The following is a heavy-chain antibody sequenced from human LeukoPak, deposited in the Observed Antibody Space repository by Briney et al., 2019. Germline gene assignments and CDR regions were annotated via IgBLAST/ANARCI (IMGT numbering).Heavy chain of an antibody. V-gene: IGHV3-30*04. J-gene: IGHJ4*02. D-gene: IGHD3-22*01. CDR3: ARDQGLYSDSRGYFDS. CDR2: ISYDGGDK. CDR1: GFTFSNYA. Sequence: GGSLRLSCAASGFTFSNYAMHWVRQAPRKGLEWVSIISYDGGDKYYADSVKGRFTISRDNSKNRLYLQMNSLRPEDAAVYYCARDQGLYSDSRGYFDSWGQGILVTVSS.